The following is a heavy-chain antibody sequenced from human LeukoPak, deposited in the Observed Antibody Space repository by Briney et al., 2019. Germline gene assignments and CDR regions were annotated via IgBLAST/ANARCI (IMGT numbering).Heavy chain of an antibody. Sequence: GGSLRLSCAASGFTFDDYAMHWVRQAPGKGLEWVSSISSSSSYIYYADSVKGRFTISRDNAKNSLYLQMNSLRAEDTAVYYCARDGYDFWSGYYYYYYMDVWGKGTTVTVSS. CDR3: ARDGYDFWSGYYYYYYMDV. D-gene: IGHD3-3*01. CDR1: GFTFDDYA. J-gene: IGHJ6*03. V-gene: IGHV3-21*01. CDR2: ISSSSSYI.